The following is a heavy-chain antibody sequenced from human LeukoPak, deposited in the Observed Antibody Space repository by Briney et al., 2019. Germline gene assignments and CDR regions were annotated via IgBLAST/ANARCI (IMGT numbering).Heavy chain of an antibody. J-gene: IGHJ4*02. D-gene: IGHD5-18*01. CDR3: AKGQGGYSYTKIIDY. CDR1: GFTVSSYG. V-gene: IGHV3-30*18. CDR2: ISYDGSNK. Sequence: PGGSLRLSCAASGFTVSSYGMHWVRQAPGKGLEWVAVISYDGSNKYYADSVKGRFTISRDNSKNTLYLQMNSLRAEDTAVYYCAKGQGGYSYTKIIDYWGQGTLVTVSS.